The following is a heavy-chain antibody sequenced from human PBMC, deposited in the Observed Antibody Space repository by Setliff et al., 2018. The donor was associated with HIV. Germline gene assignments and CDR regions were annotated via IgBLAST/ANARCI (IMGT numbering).Heavy chain of an antibody. J-gene: IGHJ6*03. D-gene: IGHD1-20*01. V-gene: IGHV3-30*02. Sequence: GGSLRLSCAASGFIFSSYGMHWARQAPGKGLEWVAFIRYDGSDKYYGDSVRGRFTISRDNSKNTLYLQMNSLRSEDTAVYFCAKSFNSGPTNWNIDVWGTGTTVTVSS. CDR3: AKSFNSGPTNWNIDV. CDR1: GFIFSSYG. CDR2: IRYDGSDK.